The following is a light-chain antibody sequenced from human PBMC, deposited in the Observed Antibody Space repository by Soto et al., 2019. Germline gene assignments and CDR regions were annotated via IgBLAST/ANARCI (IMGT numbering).Light chain of an antibody. J-gene: IGKJ5*01. CDR2: DAS. Sequence: EIVLTQSPATLSLSPGERATLSCRASQSVSSYLAWYQQKPGQAPRLLIYDASNRATGVPARFSGSGSGTDFTLTINRLEPEDFAVYYCQQYGSSPITFGQGTRLEIK. CDR3: QQYGSSPIT. CDR1: QSVSSY. V-gene: IGKV3-11*01.